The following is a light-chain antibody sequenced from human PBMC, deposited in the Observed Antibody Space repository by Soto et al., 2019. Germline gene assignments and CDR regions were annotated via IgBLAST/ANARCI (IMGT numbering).Light chain of an antibody. J-gene: IGKJ1*01. V-gene: IGKV3-15*01. CDR3: QQYDKWPRT. CDR1: QSVSRK. Sequence: EIVMTQSPATLSVSPGEIASLYFSASQSVSRKLAWYQQTRGQAPRLLIYGASTRATGVPARFSGSGSGTGFTLTISNLQSEDFAVYHCQQYDKWPRTFGQGTKVDIK. CDR2: GAS.